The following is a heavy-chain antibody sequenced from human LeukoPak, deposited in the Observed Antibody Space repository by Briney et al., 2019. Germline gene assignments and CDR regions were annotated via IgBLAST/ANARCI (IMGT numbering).Heavy chain of an antibody. V-gene: IGHV1-18*01. CDR3: ARGMTTVTTYYYYYMDV. J-gene: IGHJ6*03. CDR1: GYTFTSYG. D-gene: IGHD4-11*01. Sequence: ASAKVSCKASGYTFTSYGISWVRQAPGQGLEWMGWISAYNGNTNYAQKLQGRVTMTTDTSTSTAYMELRSLRSDDTAVYYCARGMTTVTTYYYYYMDVWGKGTTVTVSS. CDR2: ISAYNGNT.